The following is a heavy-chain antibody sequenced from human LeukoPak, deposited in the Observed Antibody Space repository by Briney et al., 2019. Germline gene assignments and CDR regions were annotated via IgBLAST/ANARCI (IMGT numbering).Heavy chain of an antibody. D-gene: IGHD7-27*01. V-gene: IGHV4-59*01. CDR3: ARFLGTGPEDVDWFDP. Sequence: PSETLSLTCTVSGGSISSYYWSWIRQPPGKGLEWVGYIYYSGSTNYNPSLKSRVTISVDTSRNQFSLKLSSVTAADTAVYYCARFLGTGPEDVDWFDPWGQGTPVTVSS. J-gene: IGHJ5*02. CDR1: GGSISSYY. CDR2: IYYSGST.